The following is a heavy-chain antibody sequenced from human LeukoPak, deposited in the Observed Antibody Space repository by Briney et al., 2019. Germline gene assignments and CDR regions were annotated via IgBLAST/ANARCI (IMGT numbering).Heavy chain of an antibody. Sequence: PGRSLRLSCAASGFTFSSYAMHWVRQAPGKGLEWVAVISYDGSNKYYADSVKSRFTISRDNSKNTLYLQMNSLRAEDTAVYYCASITESWGQGTLVTVSS. CDR2: ISYDGSNK. CDR1: GFTFSSYA. D-gene: IGHD1-14*01. J-gene: IGHJ4*02. CDR3: ASITES. V-gene: IGHV3-30-3*01.